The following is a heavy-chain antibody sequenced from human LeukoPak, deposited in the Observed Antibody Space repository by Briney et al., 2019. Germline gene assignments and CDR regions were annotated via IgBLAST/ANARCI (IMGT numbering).Heavy chain of an antibody. V-gene: IGHV5-51*01. CDR2: IYPGDSDT. J-gene: IGHJ6*02. CDR1: AYTFTRYW. D-gene: IGHD6-13*01. CDR3: ARGSGSSSWYSYYYYGMDV. Sequence: GESLKISCKVSAYTFTRYWIDWVRQMPGKGLEWMGIIYPGDSDTRYSPSFQGQVTISADKSISTAYLQWSSLKASDTAMYYCARGSGSSSWYSYYYYGMDVWGQGTTVTVSS.